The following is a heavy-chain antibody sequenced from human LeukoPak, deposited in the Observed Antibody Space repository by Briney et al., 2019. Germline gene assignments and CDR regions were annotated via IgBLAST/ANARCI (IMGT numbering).Heavy chain of an antibody. J-gene: IGHJ4*02. CDR2: IKQDGSEK. CDR1: GFTFSSYW. V-gene: IGHV3-7*01. D-gene: IGHD2-8*01. Sequence: GGSLRLSCAASGFTFSSYWMSWVRQAPGKGLEWVANIKQDGSEKYYVDSVKGRFTISRDNAKNSLYLQMNSLRAEDTAVYYCARSLFVLMVHAIGYWGQGTLVTVSS. CDR3: ARSLFVLMVHAIGY.